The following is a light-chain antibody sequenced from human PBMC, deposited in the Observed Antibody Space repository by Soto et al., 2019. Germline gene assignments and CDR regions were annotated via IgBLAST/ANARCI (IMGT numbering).Light chain of an antibody. CDR3: QQLTTPRCT. CDR2: GAS. Sequence: IQLTQSPSSLSASVGDRVTITCRASQGFNNFLAWYQQRPGKAPQLLVYGASTLQSGVPSRFSGSGSGTDFTLTISMLQHEDFATYYCQQLTTPRCTFGQGTKLDIK. V-gene: IGKV1-9*01. J-gene: IGKJ2*02. CDR1: QGFNNF.